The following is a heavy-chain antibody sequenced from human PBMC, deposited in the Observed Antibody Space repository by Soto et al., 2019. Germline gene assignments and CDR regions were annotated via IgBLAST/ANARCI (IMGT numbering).Heavy chain of an antibody. CDR2: ISSLNGNT. J-gene: IGHJ5*02. CDR3: ARGTVTSGRWFGP. V-gene: IGHV1-18*04. Sequence: QVHLVQSETEVKEPGASVTVSCKTSHATFTGYTINWVRQAPGQGLEWLGWISSLNGNTYYARDFQGRLKMTTNPPATPAYTELRSLRSDDTAVYFCARGTVTSGRWFGPWGQGTLVTVSS. D-gene: IGHD4-17*01. CDR1: HATFTGYT.